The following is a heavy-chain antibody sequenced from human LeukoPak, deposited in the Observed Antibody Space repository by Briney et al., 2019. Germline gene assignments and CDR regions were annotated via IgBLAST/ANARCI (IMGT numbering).Heavy chain of an antibody. CDR3: ARPGTLWAYYFDY. CDR2: ISSSGSTI. Sequence: GGSLRLSCAASGFTFSDYYMGWIRQAPGKGLEWVSYISSSGSTIYYADSVKGRFTISRDNAKNSLYLQMNSLRAEETAVYYCARPGTLWAYYFDYWGQRTLVTVSS. V-gene: IGHV3-11*04. J-gene: IGHJ4*02. D-gene: IGHD2-21*01. CDR1: GFTFSDYY.